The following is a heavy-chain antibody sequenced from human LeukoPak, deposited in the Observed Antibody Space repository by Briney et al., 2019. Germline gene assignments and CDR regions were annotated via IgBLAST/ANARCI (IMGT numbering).Heavy chain of an antibody. D-gene: IGHD2-15*01. J-gene: IGHJ4*02. CDR2: ISYDGSNK. Sequence: GGSLRLSCAASRFTFSSYAMHWVRQAPGKGLEWVALISYDGSNKFYADSVKGRFTISRDNSKNTLYLQMNSLRAEDTAVYYCARLLSGNWGQGTLVTVSS. CDR1: RFTFSSYA. V-gene: IGHV3-30-3*01. CDR3: ARLLSGN.